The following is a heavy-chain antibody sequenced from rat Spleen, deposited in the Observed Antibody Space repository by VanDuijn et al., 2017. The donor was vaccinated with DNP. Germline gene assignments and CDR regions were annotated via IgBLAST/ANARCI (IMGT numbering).Heavy chain of an antibody. CDR1: GFSLTIYS. CDR2: IWNTGGT. D-gene: IGHD4-3*01. Sequence: QVQLKESGPGLVQPSQTLSLTCTVAGFSLTIYSVHWVRQPPGKGLEWMGVIWNTGGTQYNSALKTRLSISKDTSKSQIFLKMNSLQTEDTATYYCARDLIIRDTTSAMDAWGQGTSVTVSS. J-gene: IGHJ4*01. V-gene: IGHV2-41*01. CDR3: ARDLIIRDTTSAMDA.